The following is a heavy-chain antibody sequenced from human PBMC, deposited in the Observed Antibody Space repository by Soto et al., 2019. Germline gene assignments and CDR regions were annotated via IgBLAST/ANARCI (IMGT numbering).Heavy chain of an antibody. V-gene: IGHV3-23*01. J-gene: IGHJ4*02. D-gene: IGHD3-10*01. CDR1: GFTFSSYA. Sequence: GGSPRLSWAASGFTFSSYAMSWVRQAPGKGLEWVAAIRGNGSNTYYADSVKGRFTISRDNSKNTLYLQMNSLRAEDTAVYYCAKDLDGGFDYWGQGTLVTVSS. CDR2: IRGNGSNT. CDR3: AKDLDGGFDY.